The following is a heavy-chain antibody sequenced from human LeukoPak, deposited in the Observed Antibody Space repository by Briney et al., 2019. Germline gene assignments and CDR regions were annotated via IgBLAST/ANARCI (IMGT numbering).Heavy chain of an antibody. CDR1: GFTFGKYW. CDR3: AGDQYDTWSRRGNFDS. V-gene: IGHV3-7*03. Sequence: GGSLRLSCVASGFTFGKYWMSWVRQAPGKGLEWVANIKLDGSEKNYVDSVKGRFTISRDNTKNSLYLQMNSLRAEDTAVFYCAGDQYDTWSRRGNFDSWGQGTLVIVSS. D-gene: IGHD3-3*01. CDR2: IKLDGSEK. J-gene: IGHJ4*02.